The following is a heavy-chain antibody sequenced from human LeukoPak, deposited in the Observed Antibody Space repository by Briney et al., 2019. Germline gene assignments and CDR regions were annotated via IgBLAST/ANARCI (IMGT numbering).Heavy chain of an antibody. V-gene: IGHV3-23*01. CDR3: AKSYYDSSGYYFGLSGY. Sequence: GGSLRLSCAASGFTFSSYAMSWVRQAPGKGQEWVSAISGSGGSTYYADSVKGRFTISRDNSKNTLYLQMNSLRAEDTAVYYCAKSYYDSSGYYFGLSGYWGQGTLVSVSS. J-gene: IGHJ4*02. CDR2: ISGSGGST. CDR1: GFTFSSYA. D-gene: IGHD3-22*01.